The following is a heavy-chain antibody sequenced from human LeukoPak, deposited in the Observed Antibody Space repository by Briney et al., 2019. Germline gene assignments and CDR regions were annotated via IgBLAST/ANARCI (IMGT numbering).Heavy chain of an antibody. D-gene: IGHD2/OR15-2a*01. J-gene: IGHJ4*02. CDR3: AREEDNADEYLREDY. CDR1: GFTFSTYW. V-gene: IGHV3-74*01. Sequence: GGSLRLSCAASGFTFSTYWMHWVRQAPGKGLVWVSRISGDGSSTAYADSVRGRFTISRDNAKNTLYLQMNSLRAEDTAVYYCAREEDNADEYLREDYWGQGTLVTVSS. CDR2: ISGDGSST.